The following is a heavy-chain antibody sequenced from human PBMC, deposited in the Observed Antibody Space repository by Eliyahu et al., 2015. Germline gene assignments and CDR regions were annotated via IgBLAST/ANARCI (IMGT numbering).Heavy chain of an antibody. CDR3: ARGDTMIVVAILTGGMDV. D-gene: IGHD3-22*01. CDR1: GXTFTSYD. V-gene: IGHV1-8*01. CDR2: INPNSGNT. J-gene: IGHJ6*02. Sequence: QVQLVQSGAEVKKPGASVKVSCKASGXTFTSYDINWVRQASGQGXEWMGWINPNSGNTAYAQNCQGRVTMSRNTSISTAYMELTNLRSDDTAVYYCARGDTMIVVAILTGGMDVWGQGTTVTVSS.